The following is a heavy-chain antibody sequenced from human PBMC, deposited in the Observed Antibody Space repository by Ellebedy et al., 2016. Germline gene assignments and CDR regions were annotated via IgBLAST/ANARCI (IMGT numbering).Heavy chain of an antibody. CDR1: GFTFSSYG. V-gene: IGHV3-33*06. J-gene: IGHJ3*02. Sequence: GGSLRLSCAASGFTFSSYGMHWVRQAPGKGLEWVAVIWYDGSNKYYADSVKGRFTISRDNSKNTLYLQMNSLRAEDTAVYYCAKLVEMATMTSSDSFDIWGQGTMVTVSS. CDR3: AKLVEMATMTSSDSFDI. D-gene: IGHD5-24*01. CDR2: IWYDGSNK.